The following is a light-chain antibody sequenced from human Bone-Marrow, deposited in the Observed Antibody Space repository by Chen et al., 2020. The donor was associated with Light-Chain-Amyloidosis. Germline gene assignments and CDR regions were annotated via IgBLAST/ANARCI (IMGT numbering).Light chain of an antibody. V-gene: IGLV2-14*01. CDR3: SSYTITNTLV. J-gene: IGLJ1*01. CDR2: EVT. Sequence: QSALTQPASVSGSPGQSLTISCTGTSSDVGGYNHVSWYQQHQDKAPKLMIYEVTNRPSWVPDRFSGSKSDNTASLTISGLQTEDEADYFCSSYTITNTLVFGSGTRVTVL. CDR1: SSDVGGYNH.